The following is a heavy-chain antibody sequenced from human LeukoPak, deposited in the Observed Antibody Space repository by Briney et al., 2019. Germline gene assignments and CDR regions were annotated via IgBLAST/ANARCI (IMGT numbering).Heavy chain of an antibody. D-gene: IGHD5-18*01. CDR2: IYHSGST. CDR1: GGSISSGGYY. Sequence: PSETLSLTCTVSGGSISSGGYYGSWIRQPPGKGLEWIGYIYHSGSTYYNPSLKSRVTISVDRSKDQFSLKLSSVTAADTAVYYCAREWDTAIVKAGFDIWGQGTMVTVSS. J-gene: IGHJ3*02. CDR3: AREWDTAIVKAGFDI. V-gene: IGHV4-30-2*01.